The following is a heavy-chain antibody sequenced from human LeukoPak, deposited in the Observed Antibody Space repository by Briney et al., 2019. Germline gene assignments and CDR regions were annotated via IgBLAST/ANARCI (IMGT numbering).Heavy chain of an antibody. CDR1: GGSISSSSYY. Sequence: SETLSLTCTVSGGSISSSSYYWGWIRQPPGKGLEWIGYIYYSGSTYYNPALKSRVTISVDTSKNQFSLKLSSVTAADTAVYYCARRTFGGVFDYWCQGTLVTVSS. V-gene: IGHV4-31*03. CDR2: IYYSGST. D-gene: IGHD3-16*01. J-gene: IGHJ4*02. CDR3: ARRTFGGVFDY.